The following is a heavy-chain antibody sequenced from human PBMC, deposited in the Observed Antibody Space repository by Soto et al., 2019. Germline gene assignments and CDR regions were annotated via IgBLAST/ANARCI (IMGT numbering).Heavy chain of an antibody. CDR3: ARKGLDFWSGYLDY. Sequence: PGGSLRLSCAASGFTVSSNYMSWVRQAPGKGLEWVSVIYSGGSTYYADSVKGRFTISRDNSKNTLYLQMNSLRAEDTAVYYCARKGLDFWSGYLDYWGQGTLVTVSS. V-gene: IGHV3-66*01. CDR1: GFTVSSNY. J-gene: IGHJ4*02. D-gene: IGHD3-3*01. CDR2: IYSGGST.